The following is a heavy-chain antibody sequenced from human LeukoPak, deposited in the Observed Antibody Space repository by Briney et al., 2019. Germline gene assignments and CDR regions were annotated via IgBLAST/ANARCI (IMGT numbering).Heavy chain of an antibody. CDR3: ARDGFITMVRGVMDY. D-gene: IGHD3-10*01. CDR2: ISSSGSTI. CDR1: GFTCSDYY. J-gene: IGHJ4*02. Sequence: GGSLRLSCAASGFTCSDYYMSWIRQAPGKGLEWVSYISSSGSTIYYADSVKGRFTISRDNAKNSLYLQMTSLRSEDTAVYYCARDGFITMVRGVMDYWGQGTLVTVSS. V-gene: IGHV3-11*04.